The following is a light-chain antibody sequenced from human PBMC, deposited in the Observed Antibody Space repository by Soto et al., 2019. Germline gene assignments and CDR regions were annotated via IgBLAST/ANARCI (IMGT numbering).Light chain of an antibody. CDR1: SSDVGSYNR. CDR3: SSYTSSSTVMV. CDR2: EVS. Sequence: QSVLTQPPSVSGSPGQSVTISCTGTSSDVGSYNRVSWYQQPPGTAPKLMIYEVSNRPSGVPDRFSGSKSGNTASLTISGLQAEDEADYYCSSYTSSSTVMVFGGGTKLTVL. J-gene: IGLJ2*01. V-gene: IGLV2-18*02.